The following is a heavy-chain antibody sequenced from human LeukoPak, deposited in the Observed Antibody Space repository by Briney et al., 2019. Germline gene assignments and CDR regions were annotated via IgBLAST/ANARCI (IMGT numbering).Heavy chain of an antibody. CDR1: GGTFSSYA. J-gene: IGHJ6*03. CDR3: ARSRDDILTGYIYYYYMDV. CDR2: IIPIFGTA. Sequence: SVKVSCKASGGTFSSYAINWVRQAPGQGLEWMGGIIPIFGTANYVQKFQGRVTITAGESTSTAYMELSSLISEDTAVYYCARSRDDILTGYIYYYYMDVWGKGTTVTVSS. V-gene: IGHV1-69*13. D-gene: IGHD3-9*01.